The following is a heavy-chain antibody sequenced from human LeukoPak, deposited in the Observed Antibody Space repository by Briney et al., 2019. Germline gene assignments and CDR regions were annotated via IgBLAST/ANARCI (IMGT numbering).Heavy chain of an antibody. Sequence: ASVKVSCKASGYTFISLGISWVRQAPGQGPEWMGWISGYTGNTDYAQKFQGRVTMTTDTSTSTVYVDLRSLRSDDTAVYYCVRDLNSAARSFFDYWGQGTQVTVSS. CDR2: ISGYTGNT. CDR1: GYTFISLG. CDR3: VRDLNSAARSFFDY. J-gene: IGHJ4*02. V-gene: IGHV1-18*01. D-gene: IGHD6-6*01.